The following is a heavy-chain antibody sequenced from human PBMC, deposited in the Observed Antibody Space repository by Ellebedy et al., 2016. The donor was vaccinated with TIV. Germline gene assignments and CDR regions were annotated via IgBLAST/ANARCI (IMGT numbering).Heavy chain of an antibody. V-gene: IGHV3-7*03. Sequence: GESLKISCAASGLVFSDYCMTWLRVSPGKGPEWVATIASDGNEKSYADSVKGRFTVSRDNTENSMYLQMNSLRADDTGVYYCARGGRKTSYFWQYWGQGTPLTVSP. CDR2: IASDGNEK. CDR3: ARGGRKTSYFWQY. CDR1: GLVFSDYC. J-gene: IGHJ4*02. D-gene: IGHD1-14*01.